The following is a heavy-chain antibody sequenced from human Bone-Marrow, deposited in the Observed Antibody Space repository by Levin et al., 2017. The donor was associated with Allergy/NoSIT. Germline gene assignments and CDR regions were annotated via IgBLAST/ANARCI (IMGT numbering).Heavy chain of an antibody. Sequence: GESLKISCKGSGYSFTSYWIGWVRQMPGKGLEWMGIIYPGDSDTRYSPSFQGQVTISADKSISTAYLQWSSLKASDTAMYYCARRTYYYDSSGLLFDYWGQGTLVTVSS. CDR3: ARRTYYYDSSGLLFDY. CDR1: GYSFTSYW. D-gene: IGHD3-22*01. V-gene: IGHV5-51*01. J-gene: IGHJ4*02. CDR2: IYPGDSDT.